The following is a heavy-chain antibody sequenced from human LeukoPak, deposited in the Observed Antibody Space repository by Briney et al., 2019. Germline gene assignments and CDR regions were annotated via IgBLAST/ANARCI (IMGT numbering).Heavy chain of an antibody. Sequence: SVKVYCKASGGTFSSYAISWVRQAPGQGLEWMGRMIPIFGTANYAQKFQGRVTITTDESTSTAYMELSSLRSEDTAVYYCARTPRQYSSSYNWFDPWGQGTLVTVSS. CDR1: GGTFSSYA. D-gene: IGHD6-6*01. J-gene: IGHJ5*02. CDR3: ARTPRQYSSSYNWFDP. CDR2: MIPIFGTA. V-gene: IGHV1-69*05.